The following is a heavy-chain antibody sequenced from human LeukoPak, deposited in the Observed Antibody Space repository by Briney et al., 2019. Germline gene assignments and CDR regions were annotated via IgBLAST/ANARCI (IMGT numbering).Heavy chain of an antibody. CDR1: GYTFTGHY. Sequence: VASVKVSCKASGYTFTGHYMHWVRQAPGQGLEWTGWINPNSGGTNYAQKFQGRVTMTRDTSISTIYMELSRLRYDDTAVYYCARPDCSTTSCCFDFWGQGTLVTVSS. CDR3: ARPDCSTTSCCFDF. V-gene: IGHV1-2*02. D-gene: IGHD2-2*01. J-gene: IGHJ4*02. CDR2: INPNSGGT.